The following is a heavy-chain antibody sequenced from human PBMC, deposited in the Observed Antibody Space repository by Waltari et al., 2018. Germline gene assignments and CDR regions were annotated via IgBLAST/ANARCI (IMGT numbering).Heavy chain of an antibody. D-gene: IGHD3-16*01. V-gene: IGHV4-59*11. CDR2: IYYSGST. Sequence: QVQLQESGPGLVKPSETLSLTCTVSGGSISSHYWSWIRQPPGKGLEWIGYIYYSGSTNYNPSRKSRVTISVDTSKNQFSLKLSSVTAADTAVYYCARDGGGRRRWFDPWGQGTLVTVSS. J-gene: IGHJ5*02. CDR1: GGSISSHY. CDR3: ARDGGGRRRWFDP.